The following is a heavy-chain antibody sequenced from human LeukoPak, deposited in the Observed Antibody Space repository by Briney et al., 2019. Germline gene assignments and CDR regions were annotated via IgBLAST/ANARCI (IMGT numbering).Heavy chain of an antibody. D-gene: IGHD3-22*01. CDR1: GFPFSSYG. CDR2: LVYDERN. CDR3: AKVVVVTPEGEIDY. J-gene: IGHJ4*02. Sequence: GGSLRLSCAASGFPFSSYGMHWVRQAPGKGLEWVARLVYDERNDYANSVKGRFTISRDNSKNTLYLQMNSLRAEDTAVYYCAKVVVVTPEGEIDYWGQGTLVTVSS. V-gene: IGHV3-30*02.